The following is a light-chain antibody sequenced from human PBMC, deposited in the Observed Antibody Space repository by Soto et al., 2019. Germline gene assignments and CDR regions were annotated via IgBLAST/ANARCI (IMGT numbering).Light chain of an antibody. Sequence: QSVLTQPPSASGSPGQSVTISCTGTSSDVGGYNYVSWYQQHPGKAPKLMIFEVTRRPSGVPDRFSGSKSDNTASLTVSGLQAEDEADYYCCSYAGSNSYVFGTGTKVTVL. J-gene: IGLJ1*01. V-gene: IGLV2-8*01. CDR1: SSDVGGYNY. CDR3: CSYAGSNSYV. CDR2: EVT.